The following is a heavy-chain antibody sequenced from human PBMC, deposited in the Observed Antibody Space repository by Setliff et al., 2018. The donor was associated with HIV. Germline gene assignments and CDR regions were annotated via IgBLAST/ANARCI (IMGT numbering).Heavy chain of an antibody. CDR1: GYKFTGYY. CDR3: ASKGGSENYPDSDAFDI. D-gene: IGHD3-10*01. V-gene: IGHV1-2*02. Sequence: ASVKVSCKASGYKFTGYYLQWVRQAPGQGLEWMAWINPNSADTRIAQKFEARVTMTRDTSTSTVYLELRSLRSEDTAVYFCASKGGSENYPDSDAFDIWGQGTLVTVSS. CDR2: INPNSADT. J-gene: IGHJ3*02.